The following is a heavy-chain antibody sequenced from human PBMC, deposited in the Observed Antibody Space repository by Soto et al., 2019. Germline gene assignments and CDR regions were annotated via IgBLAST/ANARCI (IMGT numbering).Heavy chain of an antibody. CDR2: IDPSDSYT. D-gene: IGHD6-13*01. Sequence: EVQLVQSGAEVKKPGESLRISCKGSGYSFTSYWISWVRQMPGKGLEWMGRIDPSDSYTNYSPSFQCHVTSSADKSISTSYLQWSSLKASDTAMYYCARLQAAAGDNDLTFDYWGPGTLVTVSS. CDR3: ARLQAAAGDNDLTFDY. CDR1: GYSFTSYW. J-gene: IGHJ4*02. V-gene: IGHV5-10-1*01.